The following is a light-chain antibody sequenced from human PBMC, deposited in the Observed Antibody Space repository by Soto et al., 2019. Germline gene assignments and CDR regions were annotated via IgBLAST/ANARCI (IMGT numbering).Light chain of an antibody. Sequence: DMQLAQSPSFLSASVGDRVTITCRASQGISSYLAWYQQKPGKAPKLLIYAASTLQSGVPSRFSGSGSGTEFTLTISSLQPEDFATYYCQQFNSYLWTFGQGTKVDIK. CDR2: AAS. V-gene: IGKV1-9*01. J-gene: IGKJ1*01. CDR3: QQFNSYLWT. CDR1: QGISSY.